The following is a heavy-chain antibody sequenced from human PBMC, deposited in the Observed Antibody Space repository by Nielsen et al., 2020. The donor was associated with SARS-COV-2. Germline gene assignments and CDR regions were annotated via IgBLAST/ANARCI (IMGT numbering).Heavy chain of an antibody. Sequence: SETLSLTCAISGGSISSGGYSWSWIRQPPGKGLEWIGYIYHSGSTYYNPSLKSRVTISVDRSKNQFSLKLSSVTAAVTAVYYCARGRITMVRGVIIAEGFDYWGQGTLVTVSS. J-gene: IGHJ4*02. CDR2: IYHSGST. V-gene: IGHV4-30-2*01. D-gene: IGHD3-10*01. CDR3: ARGRITMVRGVIIAEGFDY. CDR1: GGSISSGGYS.